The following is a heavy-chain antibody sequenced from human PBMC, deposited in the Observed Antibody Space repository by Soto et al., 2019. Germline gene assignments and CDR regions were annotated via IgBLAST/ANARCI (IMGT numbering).Heavy chain of an antibody. CDR2: INPSGSGT. V-gene: IGHV3-23*01. D-gene: IGHD5-18*01. J-gene: IGHJ4*02. CDR3: AARRYSFGYDC. Sequence: EVQLLESGGGLVQPGASLRLSCAASGFTFANYAMNWVRQAPGKGLEWVSSINPSGSGTYYADSVKGRFTISRDNSKNTLYLQMNSLRAEDTAVYYCAARRYSFGYDCWGQGALVTVSS. CDR1: GFTFANYA.